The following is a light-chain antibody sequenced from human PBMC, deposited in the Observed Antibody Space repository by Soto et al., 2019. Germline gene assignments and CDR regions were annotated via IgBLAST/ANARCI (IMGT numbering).Light chain of an antibody. CDR2: EDN. CDR3: GTWDSSLSAVI. CDR1: NSNIGNNY. V-gene: IGLV1-51*02. J-gene: IGLJ2*01. Sequence: QSVLTQPPSVSAAPGQKVTISCSGSNSNIGNNYVSWYQQLPGTAPKLLIYEDNKRPSGIPDRFSGSKSGTSATLGITGLQTGDEADYYCGTWDSSLSAVIFGGGTKVTVL.